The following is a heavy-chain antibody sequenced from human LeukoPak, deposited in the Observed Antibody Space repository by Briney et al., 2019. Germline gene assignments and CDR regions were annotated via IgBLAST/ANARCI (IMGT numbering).Heavy chain of an antibody. J-gene: IGHJ3*02. CDR1: DGSVSSYY. CDR2: IYFSGTT. CDR3: ARHPPRESRGNAFDI. Sequence: PSETLSLTCTVSDGSVSSYYWSWIRQPPRKGREGIGYIYFSGTTNSTPSLKSRVAISVATSKYQFSLKLSSVTAADTALYYCARHPPRESRGNAFDIWGQGTVVTVSS. D-gene: IGHD5-24*01. V-gene: IGHV4-59*08.